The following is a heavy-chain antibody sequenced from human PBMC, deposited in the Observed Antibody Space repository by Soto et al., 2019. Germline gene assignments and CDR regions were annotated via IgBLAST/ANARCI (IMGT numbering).Heavy chain of an antibody. J-gene: IGHJ6*02. CDR1: GFTFSSYS. D-gene: IGHD6-13*01. CDR3: ARAHSSSWYEDRSYYGMDV. CDR2: ISSSSSTI. V-gene: IGHV3-48*02. Sequence: GGSLRLSCAASGFTFSSYSMNWVRQAPGKGLEWVSYISSSSSTIYYADSVKGRFTISRDNAKNSLYLQMNSLRDEDTAVYYCARAHSSSWYEDRSYYGMDVWGQGTTVTVSS.